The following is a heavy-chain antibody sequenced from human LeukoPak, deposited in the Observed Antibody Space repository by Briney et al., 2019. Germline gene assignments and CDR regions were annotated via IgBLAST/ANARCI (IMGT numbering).Heavy chain of an antibody. J-gene: IGHJ4*02. Sequence: GGSLRLSCAASGFTFRSYDMPWVRQVTGKGLEWVSAVGISGDTYYAGSVKGRFTISRENAKNSLYLQMNSLTAGDTAVYYCVRGGIQVSGIDEIDYWGQGTLVTVSS. CDR1: GFTFRSYD. D-gene: IGHD6-19*01. CDR2: VGISGDT. CDR3: VRGGIQVSGIDEIDY. V-gene: IGHV3-13*01.